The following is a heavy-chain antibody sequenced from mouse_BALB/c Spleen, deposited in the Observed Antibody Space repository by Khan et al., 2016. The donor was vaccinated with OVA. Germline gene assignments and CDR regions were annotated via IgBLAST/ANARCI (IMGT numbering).Heavy chain of an antibody. Sequence: VQLQQSGAELVKPGASVKLSCTASGFNIKDTYMHWVKQRPEQGLEWIGRIDPVNGNTKYDPKFQAKATITADTSSNTAYLQLSSLTSEDTAVYYGARDYWDVFAYWGQGTLVTVSA. J-gene: IGHJ3*01. CDR3: ARDYWDVFAY. CDR1: GFNIKDTY. CDR2: IDPVNGNT. D-gene: IGHD4-1*01. V-gene: IGHV14-3*02.